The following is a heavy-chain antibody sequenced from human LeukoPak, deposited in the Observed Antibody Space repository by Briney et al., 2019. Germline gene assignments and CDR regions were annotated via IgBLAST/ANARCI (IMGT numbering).Heavy chain of an antibody. CDR3: ARGHYGGSFDY. CDR1: GYTFTGYY. J-gene: IGHJ4*02. D-gene: IGHD4-23*01. V-gene: IGHV1-2*02. Sequence: ASVKVSCKASGYTFTGYYMHWVRQAPGQGLEWMGWINPNSGGTNYARKFQGRVTMTRDTSISTAYMELSRLRSDDTAVYYCARGHYGGSFDYWGQGTLVTVSS. CDR2: INPNSGGT.